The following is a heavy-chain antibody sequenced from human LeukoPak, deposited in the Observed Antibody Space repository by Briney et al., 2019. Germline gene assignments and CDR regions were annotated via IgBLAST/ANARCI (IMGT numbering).Heavy chain of an antibody. V-gene: IGHV1-8*01. J-gene: IGHJ6*03. CDR2: MNHNSGNT. D-gene: IGHD2-2*01. CDR3: ARGQYPYYYYYYMDV. CDR1: GYTFTSYD. Sequence: ASVKVSCKASGYTFTSYDINWVRQATGQGLEWMGWMNHNSGNTGYAQKFQGRVTMTRNTSISTAYMELSSLRSEDTAVYYCARGQYPYYYYYYMDVWGKGTTVTVSS.